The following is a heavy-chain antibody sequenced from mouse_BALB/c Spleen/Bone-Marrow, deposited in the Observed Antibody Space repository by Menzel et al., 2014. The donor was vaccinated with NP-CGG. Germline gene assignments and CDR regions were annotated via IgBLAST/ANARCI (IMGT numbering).Heavy chain of an antibody. CDR1: GYAFSSYW. J-gene: IGHJ4*01. CDR2: IYPGDGDT. CDR3: ARLDGYYPYYAMDY. D-gene: IGHD2-3*01. Sequence: QVHVKQSGAELVRPGPSVQISCKASGYAFSSYWMNWVKQRPGQGLEWIGQIYPGDGDTNYNGKFKVKATLTADKSSSTAYMQLSSLTSEDSAVYFCARLDGYYPYYAMDYWGQGTSVTVSS. V-gene: IGHV1-80*01.